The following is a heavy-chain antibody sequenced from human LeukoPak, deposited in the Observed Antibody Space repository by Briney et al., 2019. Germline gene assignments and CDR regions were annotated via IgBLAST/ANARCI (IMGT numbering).Heavy chain of an antibody. J-gene: IGHJ4*02. CDR3: VSSEFDY. CDR2: IYYGGST. Sequence: SETLSLTCTVSGDFTSSYYWSWIRQPPGKGLEWIGYIYYGGSTNYNPSLKSRVSMSVDTSKNQFSLKLSSVTAADTAVYYCVSSEFDYWGQGTLVTVSS. CDR1: GDFTSSYY. D-gene: IGHD6-25*01. V-gene: IGHV4-59*08.